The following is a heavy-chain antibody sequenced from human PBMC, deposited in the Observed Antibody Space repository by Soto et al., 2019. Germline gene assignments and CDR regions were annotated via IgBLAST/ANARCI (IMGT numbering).Heavy chain of an antibody. Sequence: SVKVSCKASGGAFSSYAISWVRQAPGQGLEWMGGIIPIFGTANYAQKFQGRVTITADKSTSTAYMELSSLRSEDTAVYYCARDNDSPPRGYSSSYGMDVWGQGTTVTVSS. V-gene: IGHV1-69*06. D-gene: IGHD6-13*01. CDR2: IIPIFGTA. J-gene: IGHJ6*02. CDR1: GGAFSSYA. CDR3: ARDNDSPPRGYSSSYGMDV.